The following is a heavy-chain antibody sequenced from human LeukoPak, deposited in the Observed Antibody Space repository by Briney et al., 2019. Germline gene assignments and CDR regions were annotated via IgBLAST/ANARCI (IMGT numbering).Heavy chain of an antibody. CDR2: IATGGRTI. CDR3: ARHGLYDSTDYWTFQH. J-gene: IGHJ1*01. D-gene: IGHD3-22*01. V-gene: IGHV3-48*03. Sequence: GGSLRLSCAASGFTFSSYEMNWVRQAPGKGLEWISYIATGGRTIYYADSVKGRFTISRDNAKSSLYLQMNGLRAVDTAVYYCARHGLYDSTDYWTFQHWGQGTLVTVSS. CDR1: GFTFSSYE.